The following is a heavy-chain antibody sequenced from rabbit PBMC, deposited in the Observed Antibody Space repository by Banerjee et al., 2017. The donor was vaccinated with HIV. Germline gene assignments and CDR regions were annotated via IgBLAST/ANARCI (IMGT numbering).Heavy chain of an antibody. CDR3: ARGGSDIYTNYFNL. Sequence: QSLEESGGGLVKPGASLTLTCKASGFSFNSGYDMCWVRQAPGKGLEWIACIYAGSSDSTYSATWAKGRFTITRSTSLNTVTLQMTSLTAADTATYFCARGGSDIYTNYFNLWGQGTLVTVS. CDR2: IYAGSSDST. V-gene: IGHV1S40*01. J-gene: IGHJ4*01. CDR1: GFSFNSGYD. D-gene: IGHD4-2*01.